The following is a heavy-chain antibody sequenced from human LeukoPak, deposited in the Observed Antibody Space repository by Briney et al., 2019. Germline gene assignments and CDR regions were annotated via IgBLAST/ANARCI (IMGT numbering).Heavy chain of an antibody. D-gene: IGHD1-26*01. Sequence: GASVKVSCKASGGIFSSYAISWVRQALGQGLEWMGGIIPIFGTANYAQKFQGRVTITADESTSTAYMELSSLRSEDTAVYYCARASGRVFDYWGQETLVAVSS. CDR1: GGIFSSYA. J-gene: IGHJ4*02. CDR2: IIPIFGTA. CDR3: ARASGRVFDY. V-gene: IGHV1-69*13.